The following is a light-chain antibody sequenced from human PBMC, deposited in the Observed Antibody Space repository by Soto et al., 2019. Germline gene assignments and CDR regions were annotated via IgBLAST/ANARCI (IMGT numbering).Light chain of an antibody. J-gene: IGKJ2*01. Sequence: ENVLTQSPGTLSLSPGERVTLSCRASQTLRDTYLTWFQQKPAQAPRLLIYGTSSRATGIPDRFSGSGSGTDFTLTISKLEPEDFAVYYCQQYGSSPYTFGQGTKLVIK. V-gene: IGKV3-20*01. CDR1: QTLRDTY. CDR3: QQYGSSPYT. CDR2: GTS.